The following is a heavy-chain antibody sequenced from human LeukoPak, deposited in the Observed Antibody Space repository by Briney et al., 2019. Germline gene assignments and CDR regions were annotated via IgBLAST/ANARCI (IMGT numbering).Heavy chain of an antibody. CDR1: GGSFSGYP. D-gene: IGHD6-13*01. V-gene: IGHV4-34*01. J-gene: IGHJ4*02. CDR2: INQSG. Sequence: SETLSLTCAVYGGSFSGYPWNWIRQPPGKGLEWIGEINQSGNYNPSLKSRVTISRDTSKMQFSLEVRSVTAADTAVYFCARGAESSSWSLDHWGQGTLVTVSS. CDR3: ARGAESSSWSLDH.